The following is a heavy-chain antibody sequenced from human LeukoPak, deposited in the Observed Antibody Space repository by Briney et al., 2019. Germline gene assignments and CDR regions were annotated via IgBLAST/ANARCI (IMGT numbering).Heavy chain of an antibody. D-gene: IGHD5-12*01. CDR2: ISHHGTYK. V-gene: IGHV3-30*18. CDR1: GFTFSSYA. CDR3: AKGHIVATMDLVY. J-gene: IGHJ4*02. Sequence: GGSLRLSCATSGFTFSSYAMHWVRQAPGKGLEWVAVISHHGTYKYYADSVKGRFTLSRDNSKNTLYLQMNSLRAEDTAVYYCAKGHIVATMDLVYWGQGTLVTVSS.